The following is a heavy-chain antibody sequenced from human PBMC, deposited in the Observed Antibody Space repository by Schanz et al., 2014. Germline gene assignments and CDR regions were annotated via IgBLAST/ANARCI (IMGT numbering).Heavy chain of an antibody. CDR3: ARGGERIYRNYDMDD. V-gene: IGHV3-48*01. Sequence: EADLVESGGGLIQRGESLRLSCSASGFSFSSYSMNWVRPAPRKGLEWLSDIDGKSTTVYYADSVKGRFTVSRDNARNSLYLHMNPLGAEDTAVYYGARGGERIYRNYDMDDWGKGTAVTVSS. J-gene: IGHJ6*03. CDR2: IDGKSTTV. CDR1: GFSFSSYS. D-gene: IGHD3-16*02.